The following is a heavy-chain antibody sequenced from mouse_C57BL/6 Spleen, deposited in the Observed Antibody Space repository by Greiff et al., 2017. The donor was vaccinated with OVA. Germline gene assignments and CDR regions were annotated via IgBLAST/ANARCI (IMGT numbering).Heavy chain of an antibody. CDR1: GYTFTSYW. CDR2: IYPGSGST. D-gene: IGHD3-3*01. CDR3: ARGELTVDY. Sequence: QVQLQQPGAELVKPGASVKMSCKASGYTFTSYWITWVKQRPGQGLEWIGDIYPGSGSTNYNEKFKSKATLTVDTSSSTTYMQLSNLTSEDSAVYSCARGELTVDYWGQGTTLTVSS. V-gene: IGHV1-55*01. J-gene: IGHJ2*01.